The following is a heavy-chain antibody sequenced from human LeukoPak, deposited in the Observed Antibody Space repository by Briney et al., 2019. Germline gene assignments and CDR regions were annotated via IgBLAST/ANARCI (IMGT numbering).Heavy chain of an antibody. Sequence: ASVKVSCKASGYTFTSYGISWVRQAPGQGLEWMGWISAYNGNTNYAQKLQGRVTMTTDTSTSTAYMELSSLRSEDTAVYYCARVSAGYYDSSGYYFTYWGQGTLVTVSS. CDR3: ARVSAGYYDSSGYYFTY. V-gene: IGHV1-18*01. D-gene: IGHD3-22*01. J-gene: IGHJ4*02. CDR2: ISAYNGNT. CDR1: GYTFTSYG.